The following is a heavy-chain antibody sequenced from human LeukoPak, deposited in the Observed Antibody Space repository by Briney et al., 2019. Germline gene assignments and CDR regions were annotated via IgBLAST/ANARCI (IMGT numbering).Heavy chain of an antibody. D-gene: IGHD1-26*01. CDR2: ISSNGGST. Sequence: GGSLRLSCAASGFTFSSYAMHLVRQAPGEGLEYVSAISSNGGSTYYANSVKGRFTISRDNSKNTLYLQMGSLRAEDMAVYYCARGEQGATPTNFDYWGQGTLVTVSS. V-gene: IGHV3-64*01. J-gene: IGHJ4*02. CDR3: ARGEQGATPTNFDY. CDR1: GFTFSSYA.